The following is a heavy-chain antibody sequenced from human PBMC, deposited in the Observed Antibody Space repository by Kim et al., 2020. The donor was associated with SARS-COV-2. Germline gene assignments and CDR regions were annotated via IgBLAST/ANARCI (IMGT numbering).Heavy chain of an antibody. D-gene: IGHD5-18*01. CDR1: GFTFSNYW. CDR2: INNDGSST. J-gene: IGHJ3*02. Sequence: GGSLRLSCAASGFTFSNYWMHWVRQAPGQGLVWVSRINNDGSSTSYADSMKGRFTISRDNAKNTLYLQMNSLRAEDTAVYYCARDRDLNSYANEAAFDIWGQGTVVAVSS. V-gene: IGHV3-74*01. CDR3: ARDRDLNSYANEAAFDI.